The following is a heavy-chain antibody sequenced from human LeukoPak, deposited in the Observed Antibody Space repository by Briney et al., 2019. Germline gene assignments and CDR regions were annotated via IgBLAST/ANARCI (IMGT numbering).Heavy chain of an antibody. CDR3: ARHYDFWSGYNN. V-gene: IGHV4-4*02. CDR1: GASINTNYL. J-gene: IGHJ4*02. Sequence: SETLSLTCAVSGASINTNYLWSWVRQPPGKGLEWIGEISHSGGAKYFPSLESRVTIPLDRSKNQFSLMLRSVTAADTAVYYCARHYDFWSGYNNWGQGILVTVSS. D-gene: IGHD3-3*01. CDR2: ISHSGGA.